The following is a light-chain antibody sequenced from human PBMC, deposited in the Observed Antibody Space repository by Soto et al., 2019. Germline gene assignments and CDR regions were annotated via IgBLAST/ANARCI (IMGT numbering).Light chain of an antibody. CDR1: QSVSSSY. CDR3: QQFGDSLT. J-gene: IGKJ4*01. CDR2: GAS. Sequence: EIVLTQSPGTLSLSPGERATLSCRASQSVSSSYLAWYQQKRGQAPRLLIYGASSRATGIPDRFRGSGSGTDFALTITSLEPEDFALYYCQQFGDSLTFGGGTMVEIK. V-gene: IGKV3-20*01.